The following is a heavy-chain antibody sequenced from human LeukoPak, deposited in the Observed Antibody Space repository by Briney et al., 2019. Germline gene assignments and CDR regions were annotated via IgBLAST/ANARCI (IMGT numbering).Heavy chain of an antibody. CDR3: ARNLPTCSGYDGYYYYDMDV. Sequence: SQTLSLTCAISGDSVSSNSAAWNWIRQSPSRGLEWLGRTYYRSKWYNDYAVSVKSRITINPDTSKNQFSLQLNSVTPEDTAVYYCARNLPTCSGYDGYYYYDMDVWGQGTAVTVSS. V-gene: IGHV6-1*01. J-gene: IGHJ6*02. CDR2: TYYRSKWYN. D-gene: IGHD5-12*01. CDR1: GDSVSSNSAA.